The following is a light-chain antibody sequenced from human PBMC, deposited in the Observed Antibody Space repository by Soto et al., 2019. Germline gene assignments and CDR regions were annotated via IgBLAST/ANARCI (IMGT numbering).Light chain of an antibody. J-gene: IGKJ2*01. Sequence: IQMTQSPSSVSASVGDRVTITCRASQDISNWLAWYQQKPGKAPKLLIYVASNLQSGVPSRFSGSGSGTEFTLTITILQPEDCATYYGQQANSVPYTFGQGTKLDIK. CDR2: VAS. CDR1: QDISNW. CDR3: QQANSVPYT. V-gene: IGKV1-12*01.